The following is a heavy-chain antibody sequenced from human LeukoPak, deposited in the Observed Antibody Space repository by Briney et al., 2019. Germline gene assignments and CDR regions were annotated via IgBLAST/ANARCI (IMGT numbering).Heavy chain of an antibody. Sequence: SETLSLTCTVSGGSISSSSYYWGWIRQPPGKGLEWIGSIYYSGSTYYNPSLKSRVTISVDTSKNQFSLKLSSVTAADTAVYYCARGPLYGGLGYWGQGTLVTVSS. CDR3: ARGPLYGGLGY. V-gene: IGHV4-39*01. CDR1: GGSISSSSYY. CDR2: IYYSGST. J-gene: IGHJ4*02. D-gene: IGHD4-23*01.